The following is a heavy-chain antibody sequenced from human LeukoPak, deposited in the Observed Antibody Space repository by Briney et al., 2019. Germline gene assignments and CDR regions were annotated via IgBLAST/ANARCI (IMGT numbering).Heavy chain of an antibody. CDR3: ARESESGGFYYYYYGMDV. V-gene: IGHV7-4-1*02. CDR1: GYTFTSYA. CDR2: INTNTGNP. J-gene: IGHJ6*02. Sequence: ASVKVSCKASGYTFTSYAMNWVRQAPGQGLEWMGWINTNTGNPTYAQGFTGRFVFSLDTSVSTAYLQISSLKAEDTAVYYCARESESGGFYYYYYGMDVWGQGTTVTVSS. D-gene: IGHD2-15*01.